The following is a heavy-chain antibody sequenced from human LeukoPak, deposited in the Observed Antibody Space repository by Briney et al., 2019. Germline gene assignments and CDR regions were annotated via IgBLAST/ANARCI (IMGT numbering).Heavy chain of an antibody. Sequence: SETLSLTCSVPGGSISSYFWSWIRQPPGKKLEWIGYIYVTGMTNYNPSLKSRATISMDTSKNQFSLKLTSVTAADTAVYYCARPHPLYGGGSFLFWGQGLLVTVSS. D-gene: IGHD3-16*01. J-gene: IGHJ4*02. CDR1: GGSISSYF. V-gene: IGHV4-59*12. CDR3: ARPHPLYGGGSFLF. CDR2: IYVTGMT.